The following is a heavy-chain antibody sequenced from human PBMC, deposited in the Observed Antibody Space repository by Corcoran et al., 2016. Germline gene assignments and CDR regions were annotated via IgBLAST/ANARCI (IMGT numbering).Heavy chain of an antibody. D-gene: IGHD4-17*01. CDR1: GGSISSSSYY. CDR2: IYYSGST. CDR3: ASGLRWFLGY. V-gene: IGHV4-39*01. Sequence: QLQLQESGPGLVKPSETLSLTCTVSGGSISSSSYYWGWIRQPPGKGLEWIGSIYYSGSTYYNPSLKSRVTISVDTSKNQFSRKLSSVTAADTAVYYCASGLRWFLGYWGQGTLVTVSS. J-gene: IGHJ4*02.